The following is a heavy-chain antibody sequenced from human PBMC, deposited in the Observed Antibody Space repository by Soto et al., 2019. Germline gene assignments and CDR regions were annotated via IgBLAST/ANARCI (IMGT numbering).Heavy chain of an antibody. CDR2: IRNNGKTT. D-gene: IGHD3-16*01. CDR1: GFRLSSYW. J-gene: IGHJ4*02. V-gene: IGHV3-74*01. Sequence: EVQLEESGGGLVQPGGSLRLSCAASGFRLSSYWMHWVRQAPGKGLVWVSYIRNNGKTTSYADSVKWRFTISRDDDTNNTFVQMNNLTGGDKAVFFCGTDLSNTPLIILWGQGTLVTVSS. CDR3: GTDLSNTPLIIL.